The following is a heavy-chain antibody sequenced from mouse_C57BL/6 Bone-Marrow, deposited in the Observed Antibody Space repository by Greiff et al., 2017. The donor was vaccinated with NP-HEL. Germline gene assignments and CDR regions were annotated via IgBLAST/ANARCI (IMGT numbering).Heavy chain of an antibody. J-gene: IGHJ1*03. Sequence: EVQLQQSGAELVRPGASVKLSCTASGFNIKDYYMHWVKQRPEQGLEWIGRIDPEDGDTEYAPKFQGKATMTADTSSNTAYLQLSSLTSEDTAVYYCTTVSTRFYWYFDVWGTGTTVTVSS. CDR1: GFNIKDYY. CDR2: IDPEDGDT. CDR3: TTVSTRFYWYFDV. V-gene: IGHV14-1*01. D-gene: IGHD1-1*01.